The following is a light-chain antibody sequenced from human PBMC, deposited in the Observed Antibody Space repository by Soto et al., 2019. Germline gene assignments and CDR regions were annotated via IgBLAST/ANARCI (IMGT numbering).Light chain of an antibody. V-gene: IGKV2-28*01. CDR1: QSLLHRNGYNY. CDR3: MQALQTSFT. J-gene: IGKJ3*01. Sequence: DIVMTQPPLSLSVTPGEPASISCRCSQSLLHRNGYNYLDWYLQKPGQPPQLLISLGSNRASGVPDRFSGSGSGTDFTLKISRVEAEDVGVYYCMQALQTSFTFGPGTKVDIK. CDR2: LGS.